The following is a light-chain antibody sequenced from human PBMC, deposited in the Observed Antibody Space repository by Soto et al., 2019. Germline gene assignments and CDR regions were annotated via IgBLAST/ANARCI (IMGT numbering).Light chain of an antibody. V-gene: IGKV3-15*01. CDR2: GAS. CDR3: QQYNNWPPWT. CDR1: QSVNSN. J-gene: IGKJ1*01. Sequence: EIVMTQSPATLSVSPGERAHLSCRASQSVNSNLAWYQQKPGQAPRLLIYGASTRATGTPARFSGSGSGTEFTPTISSLQSEDFAVYYCQQYNNWPPWTFGQGTKVEIK.